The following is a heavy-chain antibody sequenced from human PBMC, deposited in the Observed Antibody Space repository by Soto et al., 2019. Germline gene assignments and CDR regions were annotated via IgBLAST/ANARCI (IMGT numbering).Heavy chain of an antibody. J-gene: IGHJ4*02. D-gene: IGHD3-16*01. CDR2: ITSDVKYK. V-gene: IGHV3-30*18. Sequence: GGSLRLSCAASGFAFSTYGLHWVRQAPGKELEWVAIITSDVKYKYYADSVKGRFTISRDNSKNTLFLQMNSLRAEDTAVYYCAKGGSFDIWGQGTLVTVSS. CDR1: GFAFSTYG. CDR3: AKGGSFDI.